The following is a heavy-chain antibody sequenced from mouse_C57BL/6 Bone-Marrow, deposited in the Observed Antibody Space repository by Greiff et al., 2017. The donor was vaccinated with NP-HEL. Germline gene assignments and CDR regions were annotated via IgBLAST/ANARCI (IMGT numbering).Heavy chain of an antibody. V-gene: IGHV5-6*01. D-gene: IGHD1-1*01. CDR2: ISSGGSYT. Sequence: EVQVVESGGDLVKPGGSLKLSCAASGFTFSSYGMSWVRQTPDKRLEWVATISSGGSYTYYPDSVKGRFTISRDNAKNTLYLQMSSLKSEDTAMYYCASYYYGSSPRFAYWGQGTLVTVSA. J-gene: IGHJ3*01. CDR1: GFTFSSYG. CDR3: ASYYYGSSPRFAY.